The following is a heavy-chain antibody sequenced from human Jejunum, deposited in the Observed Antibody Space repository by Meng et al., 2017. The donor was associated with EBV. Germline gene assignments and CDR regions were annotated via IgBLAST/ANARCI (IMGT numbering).Heavy chain of an antibody. CDR1: GFTFTNSH. J-gene: IGHJ4*02. CDR2: IKRTTDGGTT. CDR3: TDVGGDMI. V-gene: IGHV3-15*01. D-gene: IGHD3-16*01. Sequence: VQLVGSGGGLLKPGDSLRLSCAASGFTFTNSHMTWVRQAPGKGLEWVGRIKRTTDGGTTDYAAPVKGRFTISRDDSKNTLYLQMNSLKTEDTAVYYCTDVGGDMIWGQGILVTVSS.